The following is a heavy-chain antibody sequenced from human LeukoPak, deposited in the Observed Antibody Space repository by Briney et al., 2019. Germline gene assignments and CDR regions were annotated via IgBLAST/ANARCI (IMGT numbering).Heavy chain of an antibody. CDR1: GFTFSSNA. Sequence: GGSLRLSCEASGFTFSSNAMSWVRQAPGKGLEWVSTISGSGGNTFNADSVKGRFTISRDNSKNTLYLQMNSLRAEDTAVYYCAKGSGSYLSPLYYFDYWGQGTLVTVSS. V-gene: IGHV3-23*01. CDR2: ISGSGGNT. D-gene: IGHD1-26*01. J-gene: IGHJ4*02. CDR3: AKGSGSYLSPLYYFDY.